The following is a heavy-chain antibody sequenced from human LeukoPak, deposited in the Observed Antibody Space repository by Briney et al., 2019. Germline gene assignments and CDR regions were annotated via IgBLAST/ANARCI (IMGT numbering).Heavy chain of an antibody. V-gene: IGHV3-9*01. J-gene: IGHJ3*02. Sequence: PGGSLRLSCAASGFTFDDYAMHWVRQAPGKGLEWVSGISWNSGSIGYADSVKGRFTISRDNAKNSPYLQMNSLRAEDTALYYCAKDKRVAAAGFDAFDIWGQGTMVTVSS. CDR3: AKDKRVAAAGFDAFDI. D-gene: IGHD6-13*01. CDR1: GFTFDDYA. CDR2: ISWNSGSI.